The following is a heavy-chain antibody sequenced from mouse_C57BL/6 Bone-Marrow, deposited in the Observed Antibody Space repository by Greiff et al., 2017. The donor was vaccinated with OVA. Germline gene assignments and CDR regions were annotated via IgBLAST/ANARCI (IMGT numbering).Heavy chain of an antibody. CDR1: GFNIKDDY. CDR2: IDPENGDT. J-gene: IGHJ2*01. D-gene: IGHD1-1*01. V-gene: IGHV14-4*01. CDR3: TPVVAMDY. Sequence: VQLQQSGAELVRPGASVKLSCTASGFNIKDDYMHWVKQRPEQGLEWIGWIDPENGDTEYASKFQGKATITADTSSNTAYLQLSSRTAEDTAVYDCTPVVAMDYWGQGTTLTVSS.